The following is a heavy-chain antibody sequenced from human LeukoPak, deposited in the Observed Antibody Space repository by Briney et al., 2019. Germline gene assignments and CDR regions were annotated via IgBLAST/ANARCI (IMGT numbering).Heavy chain of an antibody. CDR1: GGPLTRYP. D-gene: IGHD7-27*01. CDR3: AIAVSGEGYFDN. J-gene: IGHJ4*02. Sequence: SVKVSCKASGGPLTRYPISWVRQAPGQGPEWMGGIVPRFDTQNYADKFLGRVTITADDSTNIAYMDLSSLTSEDTAVYYCAIAVSGEGYFDNWGQGTLVTVHS. V-gene: IGHV1-69*13. CDR2: IVPRFDTQ.